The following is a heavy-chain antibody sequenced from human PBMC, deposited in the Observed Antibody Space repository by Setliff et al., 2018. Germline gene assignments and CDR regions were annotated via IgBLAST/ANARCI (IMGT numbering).Heavy chain of an antibody. J-gene: IGHJ6*03. V-gene: IGHV4-4*02. CDR1: GGSISSSNW. D-gene: IGHD3-22*01. Sequence: SETLSLTCAVYGGSISSSNWWTWVRQPPGKGLEWIGEVYHSGNTNYNPSLESRLSISVDKSRNQFSLRLTSVTAADTAVYYCARELAYYDGSAFRSGAEAEGVYYYMDVWGKGTRVTVSS. CDR2: VYHSGNT. CDR3: ARELAYYDGSAFRSGAEAEGVYYYMDV.